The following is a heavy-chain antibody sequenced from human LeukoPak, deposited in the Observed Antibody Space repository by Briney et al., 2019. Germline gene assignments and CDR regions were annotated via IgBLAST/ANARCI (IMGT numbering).Heavy chain of an antibody. CDR3: ARGRGYNQYYFDY. D-gene: IGHD5-24*01. V-gene: IGHV3-33*01. Sequence: PGGSLRLSCAASGFTFSSYGMHWVRQAPGKGLERVAVIWYDGSNKYYADSVKGRFTISRDNSKNTLYLQMNSLRAEDTAVYYCARGRGYNQYYFDYWGQGTLVTVSS. J-gene: IGHJ4*02. CDR2: IWYDGSNK. CDR1: GFTFSSYG.